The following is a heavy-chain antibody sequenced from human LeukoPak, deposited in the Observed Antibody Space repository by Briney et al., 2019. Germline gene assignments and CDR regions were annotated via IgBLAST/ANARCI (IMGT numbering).Heavy chain of an antibody. CDR3: ARDEEDIVLKGGFDP. CDR2: INTNTWNP. J-gene: IGHJ5*02. Sequence: GSSVKVSCKASGYTFTTYFIHWVRQAPGQGLEWMGWINTNTWNPTYAQGFTGRFVFSLDTSVSTAYLQISSLKAEETAVYYCARDEEDIVLKGGFDPWGQGTLVTVSS. D-gene: IGHD2-8*01. CDR1: GYTFTTYF. V-gene: IGHV7-4-1*02.